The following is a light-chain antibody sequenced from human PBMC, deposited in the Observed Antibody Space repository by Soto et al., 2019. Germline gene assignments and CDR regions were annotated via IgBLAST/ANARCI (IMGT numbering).Light chain of an antibody. CDR1: QGINNW. Sequence: DILMTQSPSSVSASIGDRVTITCRASQGINNWLAWYQQTPGKAPNLLIYATSTLQSGVPSRFSGSGSGTEFTLTISSLQPEDFATYYCQQANSFPHTVGGGTKVEIK. CDR2: ATS. CDR3: QQANSFPHT. V-gene: IGKV1-12*01. J-gene: IGKJ4*01.